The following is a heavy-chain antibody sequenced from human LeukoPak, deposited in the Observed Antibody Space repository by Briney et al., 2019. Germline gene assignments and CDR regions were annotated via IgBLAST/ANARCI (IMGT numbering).Heavy chain of an antibody. CDR2: ISSSGSTI. Sequence: GGSLRLSCAASGFTFSDYYMSWIRQAPGKGLEWVSYISSSGSTIYYADSVKGRFTISRDNAKNSLYLQMNSLRAEDTAVYYCARAMIVVTPDAFDIWGQGTMVTVSS. D-gene: IGHD3-22*01. CDR1: GFTFSDYY. V-gene: IGHV3-11*01. CDR3: ARAMIVVTPDAFDI. J-gene: IGHJ3*02.